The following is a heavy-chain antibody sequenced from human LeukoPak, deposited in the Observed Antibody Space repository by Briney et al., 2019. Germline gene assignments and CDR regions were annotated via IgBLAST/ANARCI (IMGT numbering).Heavy chain of an antibody. Sequence: GGSLRLSCAASGFTFNTYWMTWVRQAPGKGLEWVANIKQDGSEKYYVDSVKGRFTISRDNAKNSLYLQMNNLRVEDTAVYHCARFSQGTFDIWGQGTRVTVSS. CDR2: IKQDGSEK. J-gene: IGHJ3*02. V-gene: IGHV3-7*01. CDR3: ARFSQGTFDI. CDR1: GFTFNTYW.